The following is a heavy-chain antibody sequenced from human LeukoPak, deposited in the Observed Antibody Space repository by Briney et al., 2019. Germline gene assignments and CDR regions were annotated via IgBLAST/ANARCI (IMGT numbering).Heavy chain of an antibody. CDR3: ARTFPGIAAQYYFDY. Sequence: GGSLRLSCAASGFTFSSYGMHWVRQAPGKGLEWVAFIRYDGSNKYYADSVKGRFTISRDNSKNTLYLQMNSLRAEDTAVYYCARTFPGIAAQYYFDYWGQGTLVTVSS. V-gene: IGHV3-30*02. J-gene: IGHJ4*02. CDR1: GFTFSSYG. D-gene: IGHD6-13*01. CDR2: IRYDGSNK.